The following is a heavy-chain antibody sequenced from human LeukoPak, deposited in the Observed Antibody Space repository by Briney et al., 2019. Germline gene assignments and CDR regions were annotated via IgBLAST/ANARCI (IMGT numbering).Heavy chain of an antibody. CDR3: AKVSAWAMVGATYFDY. CDR2: IYGGGST. D-gene: IGHD1-26*01. Sequence: GGSLRLSCAASGFTVRTHSMSWVRQAPGKGLERVSVIYGGGSTYYADSVNGRFTISRDSSKNTVYLQMNSLRAEDTAVYYCAKVSAWAMVGATYFDYWGQGTLVTVSS. J-gene: IGHJ4*02. CDR1: GFTVRTHS. V-gene: IGHV3-53*01.